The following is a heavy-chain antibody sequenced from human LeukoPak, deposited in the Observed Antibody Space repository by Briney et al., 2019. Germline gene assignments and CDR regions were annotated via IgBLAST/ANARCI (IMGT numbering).Heavy chain of an antibody. Sequence: PSETLSLTCSVSGGSISSSSYYWGWIRQPPGKGLEWIGSIYYSGSTYYNPSLKSRVTISVDTSKNQFSLKLRSVTAADTAVYYCATYGDYVYYFDCWGQGTLVTVSS. CDR2: IYYSGST. CDR3: ATYGDYVYYFDC. J-gene: IGHJ4*02. D-gene: IGHD4-17*01. V-gene: IGHV4-39*01. CDR1: GGSISSSSYY.